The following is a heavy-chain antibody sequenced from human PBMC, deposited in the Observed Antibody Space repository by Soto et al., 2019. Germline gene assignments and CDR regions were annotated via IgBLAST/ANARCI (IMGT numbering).Heavy chain of an antibody. CDR3: ARVKTDYSNPRGPFFFYGMDV. CDR1: EFTFSSYA. D-gene: IGHD4-4*01. Sequence: PGGSLRLSCSASEFTFSSYAMHWVRQAPGKGLEWVAGISYDGGHKFYGDSGRGRFTISRDSSKTTVFLQMNSLRPEDTAAYYCARVKTDYSNPRGPFFFYGMDVWGQGTTVTVSS. J-gene: IGHJ6*02. CDR2: ISYDGGHK. V-gene: IGHV3-30-3*01.